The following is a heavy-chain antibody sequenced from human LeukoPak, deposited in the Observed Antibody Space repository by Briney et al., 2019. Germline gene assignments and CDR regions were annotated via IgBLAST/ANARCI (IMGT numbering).Heavy chain of an antibody. Sequence: SETLSLTCTVSGGSISSGDYYWSWIRQPPGKGLEWIGYIYYSGSTYYNPSLKSRVTISVDTSKNQFSLKLSSVTAADTAVYYCARVFSRYQLRSVDIWGQGTMVTVSS. J-gene: IGHJ3*02. CDR3: ARVFSRYQLRSVDI. D-gene: IGHD2-2*01. CDR2: IYYSGST. V-gene: IGHV4-30-4*08. CDR1: GGSISSGDYY.